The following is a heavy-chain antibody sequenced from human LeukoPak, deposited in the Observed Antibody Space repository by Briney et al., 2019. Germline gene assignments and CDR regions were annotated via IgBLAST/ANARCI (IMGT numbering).Heavy chain of an antibody. CDR1: GFTFSSYW. CDR2: IKQDGSEK. V-gene: IGHV3-7*01. D-gene: IGHD2-21*02. J-gene: IGHJ4*02. Sequence: GGSLRLSCAAPGFTFSSYWMSWVRQAPGKGLEWVANIKQDGSEKYYVDSVKGRFTISRDNAKNSLYLQMNSLRAEDTAVYYCASGIEVVTIDYWGQGTLVTVSS. CDR3: ASGIEVVTIDY.